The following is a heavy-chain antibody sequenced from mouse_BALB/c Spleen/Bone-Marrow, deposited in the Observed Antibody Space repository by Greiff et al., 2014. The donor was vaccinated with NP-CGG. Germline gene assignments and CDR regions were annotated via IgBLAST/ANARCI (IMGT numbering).Heavy chain of an antibody. CDR1: GYAFSSSW. Sequence: QVQLQQSGPELVKPGASVKISCTGSGYAFSSSWMNWVKQRPGQGLEWIGRIYPGDGDTNSNGRFKGKATLTADRSSNTAYMQPTSRTSVDSAVNFCQKSAYYGGSNGAIDNWGQ. CDR3: QKSAYYGGSNGAIDN. D-gene: IGHD1-1*01. CDR2: IYPGDGDT. J-gene: IGHJ4*01. V-gene: IGHV1-82*01.